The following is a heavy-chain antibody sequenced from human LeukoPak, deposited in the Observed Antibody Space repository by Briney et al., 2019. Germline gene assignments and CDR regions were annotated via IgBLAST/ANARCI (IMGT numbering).Heavy chain of an antibody. J-gene: IGHJ4*02. CDR3: ATETYTTPASFDY. Sequence: PGGSLRLSCAASRFTFSNAWMSWVRQAPGKGLEWVGRIKSKTEGGTTDYAAPVKGRFTISRDDSKNTLYLQMNSLKTEDTAMYCGATETYTTPASFDYWGQGALVTVSS. D-gene: IGHD1-1*01. V-gene: IGHV3-15*01. CDR2: IKSKTEGGTT. CDR1: RFTFSNAW.